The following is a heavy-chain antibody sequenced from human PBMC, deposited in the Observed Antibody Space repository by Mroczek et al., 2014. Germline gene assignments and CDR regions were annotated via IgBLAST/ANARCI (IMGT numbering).Heavy chain of an antibody. CDR2: INHSGST. Sequence: QVQLVQSGAGLLKPSETLSLTCAVYGGSFSGYYWSWIRQPPGKGLEWIGEINHSGSTNYNPSLKSRVTISVDTSKNQFSLKLSSVTAADTAVYYCARVRTTGTTRTHPYYMDVWGKGTTVTVSS. CDR1: GGSFSGYY. CDR3: ARVRTTGTTRTHPYYMDV. J-gene: IGHJ6*03. V-gene: IGHV4-34*01. D-gene: IGHD1-1*01.